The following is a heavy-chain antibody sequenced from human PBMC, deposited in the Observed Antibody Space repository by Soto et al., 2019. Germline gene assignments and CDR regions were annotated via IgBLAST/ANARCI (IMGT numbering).Heavy chain of an antibody. V-gene: IGHV4-38-2*02. D-gene: IGHD3-10*01. CDR2: IYRCGVT. CDR3: ARELGLAVIENVIKYNGMDV. Sequence: PSETLSLTCGVSGYSISSGYYWGWVRQPPGQGRGWIGHIYRCGVTYYNPSLKSRATISADTSKNPFSLKLCSVTAADTAVYYCARELGLAVIENVIKYNGMDVWGQGTTGTVSS. J-gene: IGHJ6*01. CDR1: GYSISSGYY.